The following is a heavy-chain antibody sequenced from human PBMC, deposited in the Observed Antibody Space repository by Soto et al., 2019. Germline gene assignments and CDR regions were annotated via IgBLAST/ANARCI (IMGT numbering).Heavy chain of an antibody. D-gene: IGHD6-19*01. Sequence: AEGSLRLSCAASGFTFSSYEMNWVRQAPGKGLEWVSYISSSGSTIYYADSVKGRFTISRDNAKNSLYLQMNSLRAEDTAVYYCARDRAYSSGWYDPGGFDPWGQGTLVTVSS. CDR1: GFTFSSYE. CDR3: ARDRAYSSGWYDPGGFDP. J-gene: IGHJ5*02. V-gene: IGHV3-48*03. CDR2: ISSSGSTI.